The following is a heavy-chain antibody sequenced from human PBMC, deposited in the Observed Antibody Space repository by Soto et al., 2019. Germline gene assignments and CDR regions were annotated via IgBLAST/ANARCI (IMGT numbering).Heavy chain of an antibody. CDR2: ILWDSSNA. CDR1: GFTFDIYG. CDR3: TKDMTAGGADV. D-gene: IGHD2-21*01. V-gene: IGHV3-9*01. J-gene: IGHJ6*04. Sequence: GGSLRLSCAASGFTFDIYGMHWVRQAPGKGLEWVAGILWDSSNAGYADSVKGRFTISRDKAKNTLYLQMNSLRADDTALYYCTKDMTAGGADVWGKGTTVTVSS.